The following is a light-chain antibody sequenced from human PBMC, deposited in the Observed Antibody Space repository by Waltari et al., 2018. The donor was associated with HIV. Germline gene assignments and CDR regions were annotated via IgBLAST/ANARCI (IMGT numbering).Light chain of an antibody. V-gene: IGKV3-20*01. Sequence: VLTQSPGTLSLSPGERATLSCRASQNVSSSYLAWYQLKPGQAPRLLIYGASTRATGIPDRFSGSGSGTHFTLTFSRLEPEDFAVYYCQQYGGSPSWTFGQGTKLEIK. CDR2: GAS. J-gene: IGKJ2*02. CDR1: QNVSSSY. CDR3: QQYGGSPSWT.